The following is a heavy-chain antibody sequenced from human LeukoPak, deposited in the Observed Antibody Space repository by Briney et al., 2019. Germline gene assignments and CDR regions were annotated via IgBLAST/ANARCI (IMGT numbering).Heavy chain of an antibody. CDR2: ISSSSSYI. J-gene: IGHJ4*02. CDR3: ARDPGVIVSGGFDY. Sequence: GGSLRLSCAASGFTFSSYSMNWVRQAPGKGLEWVSSISSSSSYIYYADSVKGRFTISRDNAKNSLYLQMNSLRAEDTAVYYCARDPGVIVSGGFDYWGQGTLVTVSS. CDR1: GFTFSSYS. D-gene: IGHD3-16*02. V-gene: IGHV3-21*01.